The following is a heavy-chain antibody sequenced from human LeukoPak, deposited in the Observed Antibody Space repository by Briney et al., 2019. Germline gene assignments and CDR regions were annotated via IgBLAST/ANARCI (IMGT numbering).Heavy chain of an antibody. CDR3: ATSPAVYYYYYIDV. CDR1: GGSISSGGYY. CDR2: IYYSGST. V-gene: IGHV4-31*03. J-gene: IGHJ6*03. Sequence: SETLSLTCTVSGGSISSGGYYWSWIRQHPGKGLEWIGYIYYSGSTYYNPSLKSRVTISVDTSKNQFSLKLSSVTAADTAVYYCATSPAVYYYYYIDVWGKGTRVTVSS.